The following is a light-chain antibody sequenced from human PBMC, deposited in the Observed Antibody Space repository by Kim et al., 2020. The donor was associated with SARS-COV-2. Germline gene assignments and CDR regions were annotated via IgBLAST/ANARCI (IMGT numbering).Light chain of an antibody. J-gene: IGKJ5*01. CDR2: GAS. CDR1: QGISQN. Sequence: DIQMTQSPSSLSASLGDSVTITCRASQGISQNVAWFQQKPGQAPKSLIYGASTLQGGVPSRFRGAGSGRDFSLTINSLQADDFAIYFCQQYNSHPITFGRGTRLE. V-gene: IGKV1-16*01. CDR3: QQYNSHPIT.